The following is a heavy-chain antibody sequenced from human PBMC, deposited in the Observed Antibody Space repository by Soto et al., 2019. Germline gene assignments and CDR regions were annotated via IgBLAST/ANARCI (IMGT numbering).Heavy chain of an antibody. CDR2: IYYSGST. CDR3: ARQTPKGYCSGGSCSTVDY. J-gene: IGHJ4*02. Sequence: SETLSLTCTVSGGSINSDYWSWIRQTPGKGLEWIGYIYYSGSTDYNPSLESRVSISVDTSKTQLSLQLISVTAADTAVYYCARQTPKGYCSGGSCSTVDYWGQGTLVTVSS. D-gene: IGHD2-15*01. V-gene: IGHV4-59*08. CDR1: GGSINSDY.